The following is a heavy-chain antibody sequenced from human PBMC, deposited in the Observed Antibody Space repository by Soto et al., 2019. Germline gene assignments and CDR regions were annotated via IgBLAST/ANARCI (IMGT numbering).Heavy chain of an antibody. V-gene: IGHV4-4*02. D-gene: IGHD2-15*01. J-gene: IGHJ3*02. Sequence: PSETLSLTCAVSGDSISSNNWWSWVRQPPGKGLEWIGEIYHSGSTNYNPSLKSRVTISVDKSKNQFSLKLSSVTAADTAVYFRARAGSYPLTGAFDIWGQGTMVTVPS. CDR1: GDSISSNNW. CDR2: IYHSGST. CDR3: ARAGSYPLTGAFDI.